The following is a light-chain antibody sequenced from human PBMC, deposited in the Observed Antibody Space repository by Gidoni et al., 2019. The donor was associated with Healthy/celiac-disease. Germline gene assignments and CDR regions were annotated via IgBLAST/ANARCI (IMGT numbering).Light chain of an antibody. V-gene: IGLV3-9*01. CDR2: RDS. Sequence: SYELTQPLSVSVALGQTARITCGGNNIGSKNVHWYQQKPGQAPVLVNYRDSNRPSGIPERFSGSNSGNTATLTISRAQAGDEADYYCQVWDSSTPQVVFGGGTKLTVL. J-gene: IGLJ2*01. CDR1: NIGSKN. CDR3: QVWDSSTPQVV.